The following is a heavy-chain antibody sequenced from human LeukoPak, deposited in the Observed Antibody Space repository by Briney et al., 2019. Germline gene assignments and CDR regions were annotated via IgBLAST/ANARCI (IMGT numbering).Heavy chain of an antibody. CDR1: GFTFSSYS. CDR2: LSGSGITT. V-gene: IGHV3-23*01. D-gene: IGHD6-19*01. CDR3: AKGIYSSGWSYFDY. Sequence: GGSLRLSCAASGFTFSSYSMNWVRQAPGKGLEWFSTLSGSGITTYYADSVKGRFTISRDNSKNTLYLQMNTLRAEDSALYYCAKGIYSSGWSYFDYWGRGTLVTVSS. J-gene: IGHJ4*01.